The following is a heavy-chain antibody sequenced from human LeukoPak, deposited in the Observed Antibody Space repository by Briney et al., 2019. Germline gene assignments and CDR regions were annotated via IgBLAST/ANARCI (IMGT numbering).Heavy chain of an antibody. Sequence: GGSLRLSCAASGFTFSSYSMNWVRQAPGKGLEWVSAISGSGGSTYYADSVKGRFTISRDNSKNTLYLQMNSLRAEDTAVYYCAKFPKFYYEGYWGQGTLVTVSS. CDR3: AKFPKFYYEGY. D-gene: IGHD3-22*01. V-gene: IGHV3-23*01. J-gene: IGHJ4*02. CDR2: ISGSGGST. CDR1: GFTFSSYS.